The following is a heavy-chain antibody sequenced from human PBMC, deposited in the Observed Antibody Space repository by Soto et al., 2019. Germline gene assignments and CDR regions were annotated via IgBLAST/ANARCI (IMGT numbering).Heavy chain of an antibody. V-gene: IGHV3-21*06. CDR2: ISSGSAYI. CDR3: AREQGWSYDSWFDP. D-gene: IGHD3-10*01. J-gene: IGHJ5*02. Sequence: EVQVVESGGGLVKPGGSLRLSCTFTFSMYSMNWVRQAPGKGLEWVASISSGSAYIKYAESVKGRFTISRDNAKNSLHLQMNSLRAEDTAIYHCAREQGWSYDSWFDPWGQGTMVTVSS. CDR1: TFSMYS.